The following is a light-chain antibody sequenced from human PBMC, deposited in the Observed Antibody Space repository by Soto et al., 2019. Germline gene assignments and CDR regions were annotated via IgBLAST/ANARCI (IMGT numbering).Light chain of an antibody. CDR2: DIS. CDR3: QQYLDWPLT. V-gene: IGKV3-15*01. Sequence: EIVMTQSPVTLSVSPRERVTLSCRASQSLATNLAWYQQKPGQTPRLVIYDISARASGIPGMFSGSGFGTDFTLTISSLQPEDSAVYYCQQYLDWPLTFGGGTKVEI. CDR1: QSLATN. J-gene: IGKJ4*01.